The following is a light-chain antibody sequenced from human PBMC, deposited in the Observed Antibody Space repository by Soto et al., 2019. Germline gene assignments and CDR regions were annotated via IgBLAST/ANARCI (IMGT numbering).Light chain of an antibody. CDR3: SSYAGSSTRV. CDR1: STDVGTYNY. Sequence: QPALAQPASVSGAPVQSSTVSCTGTSTDVGTYNYVSWYRQHPGKAPKLIIFDDSNRPSGVSNRFSGSKSGNTASLTISGLQAEEEADYYCSSYAGSSTRVFASGTKVTVL. V-gene: IGLV2-14*03. CDR2: DDS. J-gene: IGLJ1*01.